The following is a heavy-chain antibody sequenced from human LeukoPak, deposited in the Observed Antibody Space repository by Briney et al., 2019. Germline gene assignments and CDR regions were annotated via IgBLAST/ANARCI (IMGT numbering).Heavy chain of an antibody. CDR1: GFTFSSYS. CDR3: ARDRAQFIAVAGTVDY. V-gene: IGHV3-21*01. J-gene: IGHJ4*02. Sequence: GGSLRLSCAASGFTFSSYSMNWVRQAPGKGLEWVSSISSSSSYIYYADSVKGRFTISRDNAKNSLHLQMNSLRAEDTAVYYCARDRAQFIAVAGTVDYWGQGTLVTVSS. CDR2: ISSSSSYI. D-gene: IGHD6-19*01.